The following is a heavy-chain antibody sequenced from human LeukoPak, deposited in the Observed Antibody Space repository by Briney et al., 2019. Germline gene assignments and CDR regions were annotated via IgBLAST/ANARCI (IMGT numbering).Heavy chain of an antibody. CDR3: AKLRAARPGY. CDR2: ISDSGAIT. D-gene: IGHD6-6*01. CDR1: GFTFSIYG. Sequence: GGSLRLSCAASGFTFSIYGMNWVRQAPGKGLEWVSGISDSGAITNYADSVKGRFTISRDNSKNTLYLQVHSLRPEDTAIYYCAKLRAARPGYWGQGTLVTVSS. J-gene: IGHJ4*02. V-gene: IGHV3-23*01.